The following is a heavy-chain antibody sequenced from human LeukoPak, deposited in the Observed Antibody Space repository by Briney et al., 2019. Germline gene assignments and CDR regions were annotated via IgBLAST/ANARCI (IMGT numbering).Heavy chain of an antibody. Sequence: PSETLSLTCTVSGGSISSSSYYWGWIRQPPGKGLEWIGVIYYSGSTYYNPSLKSRVTISVDTSKNQFSLKLSSVTAADTAVYYCARHEGGAVHDYRHRGPHTTDYWGQGTLVTVSS. CDR3: ARHEGGAVHDYRHRGPHTTDY. D-gene: IGHD4-11*01. V-gene: IGHV4-39*01. J-gene: IGHJ4*02. CDR2: IYYSGST. CDR1: GGSISSSSYY.